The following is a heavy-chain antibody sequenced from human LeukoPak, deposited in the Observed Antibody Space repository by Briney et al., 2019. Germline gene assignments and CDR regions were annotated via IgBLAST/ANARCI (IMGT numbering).Heavy chain of an antibody. J-gene: IGHJ1*01. Sequence: GASVKDSCKASGYTFTGNYMHWVRQAPGQGLEWMGWINPNSGGTNYAQKFQGRVTMTRDTSIGTAYMELNRLRSDDTAVYYCARGSYDSSDFEYFHHWGQGTLATVSS. CDR1: GYTFTGNY. D-gene: IGHD3-22*01. CDR2: INPNSGGT. CDR3: ARGSYDSSDFEYFHH. V-gene: IGHV1-2*02.